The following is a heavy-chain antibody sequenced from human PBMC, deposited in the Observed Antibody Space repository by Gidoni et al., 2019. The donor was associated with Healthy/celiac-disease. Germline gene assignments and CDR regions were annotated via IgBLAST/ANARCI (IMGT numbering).Heavy chain of an antibody. D-gene: IGHD4-17*01. J-gene: IGHJ3*02. Sequence: QVQLQQWGAGLLKPSETLSLTCAVYGGSFSGYYWSWIRQPPGKGLEWIGEINHSGSTNYNPSLKSRVTISVDTSKNQFSLKLSSVTAADTAVYYCATRLRGPIWGQGTMVTVSS. CDR3: ATRLRGPI. CDR2: INHSGST. CDR1: GGSFSGYY. V-gene: IGHV4-34*01.